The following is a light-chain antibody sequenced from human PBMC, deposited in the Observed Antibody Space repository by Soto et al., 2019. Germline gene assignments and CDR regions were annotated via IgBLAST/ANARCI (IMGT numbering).Light chain of an antibody. CDR1: QDISNY. J-gene: IGKJ1*01. CDR2: DAS. V-gene: IGKV1-33*01. CDR3: QKYDNFRT. Sequence: DIQMTQSPSSLSASVGDRVTITCQASQDISNYLNWYQQKPGKAPKLLIYDASNLETGVPSRFSGSGSGTDFAITISSLQPEDVATYYCQKYDNFRTFGQGTKVEIK.